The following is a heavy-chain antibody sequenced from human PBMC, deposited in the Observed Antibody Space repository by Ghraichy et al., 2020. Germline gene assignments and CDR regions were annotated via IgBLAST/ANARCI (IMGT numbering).Heavy chain of an antibody. CDR3: ARGLSYGDYVVAFGY. J-gene: IGHJ4*02. Sequence: SETLSLTCTVHGGSFSGYYWSWLRQPPGKGLEWIGEIKLSGSTSYSPSLRSRVTISVDTSKNQFSLKLTSVTAADTAMYYCARGLSYGDYVVAFGYWGQGTLVTVSS. CDR2: IKLSGST. V-gene: IGHV4-34*01. D-gene: IGHD4-17*01. CDR1: GGSFSGYY.